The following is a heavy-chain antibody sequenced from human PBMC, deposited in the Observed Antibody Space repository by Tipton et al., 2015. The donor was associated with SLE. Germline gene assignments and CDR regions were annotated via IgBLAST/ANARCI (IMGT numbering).Heavy chain of an antibody. J-gene: IGHJ4*02. V-gene: IGHV3-7*01. CDR1: GFTFSSYW. D-gene: IGHD3-10*01. Sequence: SLRLSCAASGFTFSSYWMSWVRQAPGKGLEWVANIKEDGSEKYYVDSVKGRFAISRDNAKNSLYLQMNSLRAEDTAVYYCVRDFPVQGLFDYWGQGTLVIVSS. CDR3: VRDFPVQGLFDY. CDR2: IKEDGSEK.